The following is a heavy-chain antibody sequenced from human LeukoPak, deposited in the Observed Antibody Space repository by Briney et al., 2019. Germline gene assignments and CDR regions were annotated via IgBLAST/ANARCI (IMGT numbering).Heavy chain of an antibody. Sequence: ASVKVSCMASGYTFTGYYMHWVRQAHGEGLEWMGWINPISGGTNYAQKFQGGDTMTRDTSISTAYMELSRLRDDDTGVYYSLRSRYYYGSSGLLLGWFDPWGQGTLVTVSS. D-gene: IGHD3-22*01. V-gene: IGHV1-2*02. J-gene: IGHJ5*02. CDR1: GYTFTGYY. CDR2: INPISGGT. CDR3: LRSRYYYGSSGLLLGWFDP.